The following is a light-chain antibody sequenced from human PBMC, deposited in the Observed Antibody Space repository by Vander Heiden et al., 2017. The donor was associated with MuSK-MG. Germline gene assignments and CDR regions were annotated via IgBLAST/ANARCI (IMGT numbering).Light chain of an antibody. J-gene: IGKJ1*01. V-gene: IGKV1-5*03. Sequence: QMSQFPSTLSASVGDRVTITCRASQSISSWLAWYQQKPGKAPKLLIYEAYSLESGVPSRFSGSGSGTEFTLTISSLQPDDFATYYCQQYNTFWTFGQGTKVEIK. CDR3: QQYNTFWT. CDR2: EAY. CDR1: QSISSW.